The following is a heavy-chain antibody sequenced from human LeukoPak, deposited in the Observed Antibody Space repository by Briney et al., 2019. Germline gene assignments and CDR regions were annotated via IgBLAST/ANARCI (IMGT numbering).Heavy chain of an antibody. CDR3: ARAVTSSSSWYKWVNWFDP. CDR1: GGSISSSNYY. J-gene: IGHJ5*02. CDR2: VYYSGNT. V-gene: IGHV4-39*07. D-gene: IGHD6-13*01. Sequence: SETLSLTCTVSGGSISSSNYYWGWIRQPPGKGLECIGSVYYSGNTYYSPSLKSRVTISVDTSKNQFSLKLSSVTAADTAVYYCARAVTSSSSWYKWVNWFDPWGQGTLVTVSS.